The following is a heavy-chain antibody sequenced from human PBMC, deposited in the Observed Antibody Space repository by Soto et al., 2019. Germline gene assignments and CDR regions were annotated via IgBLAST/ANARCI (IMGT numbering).Heavy chain of an antibody. CDR2: MNPNSGNT. CDR1: SCTFTIYD. Sequence: ASVKISCKSSSCTFTIYDINWVRQATGQGLEWMGWMNPNSGNTGYAQKFQGRVTMTRNTSISTAYMELSSLRSEDTAGYYCARAVSIFGGQGTLVTVSS. CDR3: ARAVSIF. V-gene: IGHV1-8*01. D-gene: IGHD3-3*01. J-gene: IGHJ4*02.